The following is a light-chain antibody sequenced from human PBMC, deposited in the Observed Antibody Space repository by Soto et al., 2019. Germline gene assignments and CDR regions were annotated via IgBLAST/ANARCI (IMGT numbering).Light chain of an antibody. J-gene: IGLJ1*01. Sequence: QSVLTQPPSASGTPGPRVTISCSGGSSNIGINTVNWYQQLPRTAPKLLIYSNNQRPSGVPARFSGSRSGTPASPAISGLQSGDEADYYCAAWDDSLNGYVFGTRTKVTVL. CDR2: SNN. CDR3: AAWDDSLNGYV. CDR1: SSNIGINT. V-gene: IGLV1-44*01.